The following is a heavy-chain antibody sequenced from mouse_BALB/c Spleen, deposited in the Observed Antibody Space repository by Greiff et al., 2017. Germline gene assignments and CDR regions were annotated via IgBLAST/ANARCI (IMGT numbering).Heavy chain of an antibody. Sequence: QVQLQQSGAELVRPGASVKLSCKASGYTFTSYWMNWVKQRPEQGLEWIGRIDPYDSETHYNQKFKDKAILTVDKSSSTAYMQLSSLTSEDSAVYYCARPTTVVATDAMDYWGQGTSVTVSS. CDR2: IDPYDSET. CDR3: ARPTTVVATDAMDY. V-gene: IGHV1-74*01. D-gene: IGHD1-1*01. CDR1: GYTFTSYW. J-gene: IGHJ4*01.